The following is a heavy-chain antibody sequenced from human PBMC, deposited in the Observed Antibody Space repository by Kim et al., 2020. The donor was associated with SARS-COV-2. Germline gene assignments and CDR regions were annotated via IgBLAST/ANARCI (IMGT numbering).Heavy chain of an antibody. CDR3: AKQEGYSSSWYARPLYGMDV. D-gene: IGHD6-13*01. Sequence: RFTISRDKSKNTLYLQMNSLRAEDTAVYYCAKQEGYSSSWYARPLYGMDVWGQGTTVTVSS. V-gene: IGHV3-23*01. J-gene: IGHJ6*02.